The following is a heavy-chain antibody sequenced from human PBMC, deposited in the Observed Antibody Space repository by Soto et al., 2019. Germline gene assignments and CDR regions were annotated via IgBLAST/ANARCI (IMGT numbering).Heavy chain of an antibody. D-gene: IGHD6-19*01. Sequence: SETLSLTCAVSGASISSSNWCSWVRHPPGKGLEWIGEIYHSGITNYNPSLKSRVTISVDKSKNQFSLNLNSVTSADTAVYYFARQPGIAVTGTGGGIDYWGQGTLVTVS. V-gene: IGHV4-4*02. J-gene: IGHJ4*02. CDR2: IYHSGIT. CDR3: ARQPGIAVTGTGGGIDY. CDR1: GASISSSNW.